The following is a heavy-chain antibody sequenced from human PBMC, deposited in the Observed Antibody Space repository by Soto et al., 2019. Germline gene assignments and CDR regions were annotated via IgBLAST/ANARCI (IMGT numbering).Heavy chain of an antibody. CDR3: AKGYCSGGSCYYYDY. V-gene: IGHV3-9*01. J-gene: IGHJ4*02. Sequence: DVQLVESGGGLVQPGRSLRLSCAASGFTFDDYAMHWVRQAPGKGLEWVSGISWNSGSIGYADSVKGRFTISRDNAKNSLYLQMNSLRAEDTALYYCAKGYCSGGSCYYYDYWGQGTLVTVSS. CDR1: GFTFDDYA. D-gene: IGHD2-15*01. CDR2: ISWNSGSI.